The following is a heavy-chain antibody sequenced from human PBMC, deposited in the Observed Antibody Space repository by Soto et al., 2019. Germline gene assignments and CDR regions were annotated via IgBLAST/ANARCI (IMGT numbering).Heavy chain of an antibody. D-gene: IGHD3-3*01. CDR3: AKPRCSLEWHPFDP. J-gene: IGHJ5*02. Sequence: QVKLVESGGGVVQPGRSRRLSCVTSGFTFRSYGMHWVRQAPGQGLEWVAVIKSDGFTADYVDSVKGRFFISRDNSRKTVYLQMNNLRPEDTAVYYFAKPRCSLEWHPFDPWGQGTLVTVS. V-gene: IGHV3-33*06. CDR2: IKSDGFTA. CDR1: GFTFRSYG.